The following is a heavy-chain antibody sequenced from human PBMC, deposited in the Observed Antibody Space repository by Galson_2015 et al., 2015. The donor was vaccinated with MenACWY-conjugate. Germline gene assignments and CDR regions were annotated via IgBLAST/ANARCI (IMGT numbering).Heavy chain of an antibody. Sequence: QSGAEVKKPGASVKVSCKASGYTFINYGIAWVRQAPGQGLEWMGWISGHNGNTKYAQKLQDRVTMTTDTSTSTAYMELRSLKSDDTAVYYCARDPGVKGVTLFNWKFDLWGQGTPVTVSS. CDR2: ISGHNGNT. CDR3: ARDPGVKGVTLFNWKFDL. J-gene: IGHJ5*02. D-gene: IGHD1-1*01. V-gene: IGHV1-18*01. CDR1: GYTFINYG.